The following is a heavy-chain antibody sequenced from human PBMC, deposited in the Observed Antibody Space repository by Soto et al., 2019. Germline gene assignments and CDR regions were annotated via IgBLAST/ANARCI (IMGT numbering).Heavy chain of an antibody. Sequence: GGSLRLSCAASGFTFSSYAMHWVRQAPGKGLEYVSAISSNGGSTYYANSVKGRFTISRDNSKNTLYLQMGSLRAEDMAVYYCARSPIGYCSGGSCRYFDYWGQGTLVTVSS. CDR1: GFTFSSYA. CDR2: ISSNGGST. J-gene: IGHJ4*02. D-gene: IGHD2-15*01. CDR3: ARSPIGYCSGGSCRYFDY. V-gene: IGHV3-64*01.